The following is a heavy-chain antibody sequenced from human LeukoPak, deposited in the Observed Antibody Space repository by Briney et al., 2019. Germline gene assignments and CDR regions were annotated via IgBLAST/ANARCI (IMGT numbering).Heavy chain of an antibody. Sequence: GGSLRLSCAASGFTFSSSAMSWVRQAPGKGLEWVSAISNNGGYTYCADSVKGRFTISRDNAKNSLYLQMNSLRDEDTAVYYCARDKFSGYYSPFDYWGQGTLVTVSS. D-gene: IGHD3-22*01. CDR2: ISNNGGYT. CDR1: GFTFSSSA. V-gene: IGHV3-23*01. J-gene: IGHJ4*02. CDR3: ARDKFSGYYSPFDY.